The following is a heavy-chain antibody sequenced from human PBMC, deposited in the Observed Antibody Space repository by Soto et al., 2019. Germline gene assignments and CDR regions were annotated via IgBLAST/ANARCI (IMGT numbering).Heavy chain of an antibody. V-gene: IGHV3-7*04. Sequence: EMQLVESGGGLVQPGGSLRLACLASGFTFNSHWMGWVRQSPGKGLEWVANIDRDGRDKYYVDSVKGRFTLSRDNAKNSVFLQMTSLRVEDTAMYYCARHGYFTFDYWGLGTLVTVSS. D-gene: IGHD4-17*01. CDR1: GFTFNSHW. CDR3: ARHGYFTFDY. CDR2: IDRDGRDK. J-gene: IGHJ4*02.